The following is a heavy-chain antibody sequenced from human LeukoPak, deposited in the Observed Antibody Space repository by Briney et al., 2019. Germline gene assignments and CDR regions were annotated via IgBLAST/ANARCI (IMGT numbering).Heavy chain of an antibody. CDR2: IYHSGST. CDR3: ARGSIAARD. D-gene: IGHD6-13*01. Sequence: SETLSLTCAVSGYSISSGYYWGWIRQPPGKGLEWIGSIYHSGSTYYNPSLKSRVTISVDTSKNQFSLKLSSVIAADTAVYYCARGSIAARDWGQGTLVTVSS. J-gene: IGHJ4*02. V-gene: IGHV4-38-2*01. CDR1: GYSISSGYY.